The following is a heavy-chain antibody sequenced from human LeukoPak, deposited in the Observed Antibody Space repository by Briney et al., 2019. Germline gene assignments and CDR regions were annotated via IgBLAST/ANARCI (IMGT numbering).Heavy chain of an antibody. V-gene: IGHV3-53*01. CDR3: AKKGYYDGSGYYMYYFDH. CDR1: GFTVSSKY. Sequence: PGGSLRLSCAASGFTVSSKYMSWVRQAPGKGLEWVSVIYSGGGTNYADSVKGRFTISRDNSKNTLYLQMNSLRAEDTAVYYCAKKGYYDGSGYYMYYFDHWGQGTLVTVSS. J-gene: IGHJ4*02. D-gene: IGHD3-22*01. CDR2: IYSGGGT.